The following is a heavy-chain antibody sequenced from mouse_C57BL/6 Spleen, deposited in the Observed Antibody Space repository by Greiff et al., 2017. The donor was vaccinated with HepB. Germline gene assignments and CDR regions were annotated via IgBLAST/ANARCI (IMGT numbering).Heavy chain of an antibody. D-gene: IGHD2-5*01. J-gene: IGHJ2*01. V-gene: IGHV1-64*01. CDR1: GYTFTSYW. Sequence: QVQLQQPGAELVKPGASVKLSCKASGYTFTSYWMHWVKQRPGQGLEWIGMIHPNSGSTNYNEKFKSKATLTVDKSSSTAYRQLSSLTSENSAVYYCARWNYSTYYFDYWGQGTTLTVSS. CDR2: IHPNSGST. CDR3: ARWNYSTYYFDY.